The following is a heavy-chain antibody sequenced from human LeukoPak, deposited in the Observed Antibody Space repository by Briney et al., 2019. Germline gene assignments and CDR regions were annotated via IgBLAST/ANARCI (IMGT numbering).Heavy chain of an antibody. D-gene: IGHD3-22*01. CDR3: TRPLPGRNYYESSGYRFDI. V-gene: IGHV4-38-2*01. CDR1: GYSISSGYC. CDR2: ICHSVDT. J-gene: IGHJ3*02. Sequence: SETLSLTCAVSGYSISSGYCWGWIRQPPGKGLEWIGSICHSVDTYYNPSLKSRVTISVDMSKNQFSLKLSSVTAADTAIYYCTRPLPGRNYYESSGYRFDIWGQGTMVTVSS.